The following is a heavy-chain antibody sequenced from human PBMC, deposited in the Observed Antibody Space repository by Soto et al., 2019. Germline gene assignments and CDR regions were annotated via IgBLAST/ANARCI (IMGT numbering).Heavy chain of an antibody. V-gene: IGHV4-31*03. J-gene: IGHJ4*02. D-gene: IGHD3-10*01. CDR2: IYYSGST. Sequence: QVQLQESGPGLVKPSQTLSLTCTVSGGSISSGGYYWSWIRQHPGKGLEWIGYIYYSGSTYYNPSLKSRVTIYVDTSKTQFSLKLSSVTAADTAVYYCARDRGSGSTDFAYWGQGTLVTVSS. CDR3: ARDRGSGSTDFAY. CDR1: GGSISSGGYY.